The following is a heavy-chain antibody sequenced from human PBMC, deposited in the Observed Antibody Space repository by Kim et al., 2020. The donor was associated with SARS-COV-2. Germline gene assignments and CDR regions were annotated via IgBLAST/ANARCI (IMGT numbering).Heavy chain of an antibody. Sequence: PSLKSRVTISEDTSKSQCSLELSSVTAADTAVYYCARWAAAGTNFRHDYWGQGTLVAVSS. V-gene: IGHV4-34*01. D-gene: IGHD6-13*01. J-gene: IGHJ4*02. CDR3: ARWAAAGTNFRHDY.